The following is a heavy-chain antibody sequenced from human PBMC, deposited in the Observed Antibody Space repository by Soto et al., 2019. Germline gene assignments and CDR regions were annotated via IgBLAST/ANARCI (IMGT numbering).Heavy chain of an antibody. CDR1: GFTFSSYA. V-gene: IGHV3-23*01. D-gene: IGHD2-2*01. Sequence: GGSLRLSCAASGFTFSSYAMSWVRQAPGKGLEWVSAISGSGGSTYYADSVKGRFTISRDNSKNTLYLQMNSLRAEDTAVYYCAKDSGAPWGVPAARDYYYYYMDVWGKGTTVTVSS. J-gene: IGHJ6*03. CDR2: ISGSGGST. CDR3: AKDSGAPWGVPAARDYYYYYMDV.